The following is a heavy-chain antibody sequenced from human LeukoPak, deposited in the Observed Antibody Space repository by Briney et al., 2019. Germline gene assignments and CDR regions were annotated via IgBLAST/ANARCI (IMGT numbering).Heavy chain of an antibody. Sequence: GGSLRLSCAASGFTFSSYAMNWVRQAPGKGLEWVAVISYHGSSKYYADSVKGRFTMYRDNSQNTLYLQMNSLRAEDTAVYYCAKDVWWSVSWGQGTLVTVSS. D-gene: IGHD2-8*02. V-gene: IGHV3-30-3*01. CDR1: GFTFSSYA. J-gene: IGHJ5*02. CDR3: AKDVWWSVS. CDR2: ISYHGSSK.